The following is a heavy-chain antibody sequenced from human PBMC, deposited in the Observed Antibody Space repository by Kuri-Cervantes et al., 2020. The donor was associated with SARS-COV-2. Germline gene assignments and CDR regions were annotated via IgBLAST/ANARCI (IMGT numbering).Heavy chain of an antibody. Sequence: ASSKSTCKAFLYSFSDHYMYWVRQAPGQGIEWMGIINPSGSGTRYPQRFQDRISMTRDTSTSTVYMELSSLTSEDTAVYYCVVGFFSSRKWDYWGQGTLVTVSS. CDR1: LYSFSDHY. D-gene: IGHD2-15*01. V-gene: IGHV1-46*01. J-gene: IGHJ4*02. CDR3: VVGFFSSRKWDY. CDR2: INPSGSGT.